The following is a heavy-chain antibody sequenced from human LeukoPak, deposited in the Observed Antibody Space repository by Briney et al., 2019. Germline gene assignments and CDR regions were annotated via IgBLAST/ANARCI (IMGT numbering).Heavy chain of an antibody. CDR3: AKLAKYFYGSETYYFFEH. D-gene: IGHD3-10*01. CDR2: IKQDGTEK. Sequence: GESLRLSCAASGFSFTTYWMSWVRQAPGKGLEWVANIKQDGTEKYYVDSVKGRFTVSRENAENSLYLQMNSLRVEDTAVYYCAKLAKYFYGSETYYFFEHWGQGTPVTASS. V-gene: IGHV3-7*01. J-gene: IGHJ4*02. CDR1: GFSFTTYW.